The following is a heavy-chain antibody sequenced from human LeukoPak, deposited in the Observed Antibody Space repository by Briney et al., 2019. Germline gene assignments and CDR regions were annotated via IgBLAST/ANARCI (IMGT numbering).Heavy chain of an antibody. D-gene: IGHD4-23*01. CDR1: GGSISRYF. CDR2: IYYTGIT. J-gene: IGHJ4*02. V-gene: IGHV4-59*08. CDR3: ATLTTMVTPTYFDY. Sequence: SETLSLTCTVSGGSISRYFWSWIRQPPGKGLEWIGYIYYTGITNYNPSLKSRVTISVDTSKNQFSLKLSSVTAADTAVYYCATLTTMVTPTYFDYWGQGTLVTVSS.